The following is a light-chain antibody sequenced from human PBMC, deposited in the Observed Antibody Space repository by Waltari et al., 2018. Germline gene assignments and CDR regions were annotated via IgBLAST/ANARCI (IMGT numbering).Light chain of an antibody. V-gene: IGKV4-1*01. CDR3: QQYHSPPYT. CDR1: QSVLHSPVNKDY. J-gene: IGKJ2*01. CDR2: WAS. Sequence: DIVMTQSPDSLAVSLGERATINCKSSQSVLHSPVNKDYLAWFQQRPGQPPKLLIYWASTRESGVPDRFSGSGSGTDFTLTISSLQAEDVAVYYCQQYHSPPYTFGQGTKLVIK.